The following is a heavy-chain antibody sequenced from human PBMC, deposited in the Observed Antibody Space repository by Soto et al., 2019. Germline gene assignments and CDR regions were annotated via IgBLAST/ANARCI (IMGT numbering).Heavy chain of an antibody. V-gene: IGHV3-7*01. CDR3: VRELASRV. CDR2: INKDGSEK. Sequence: EVQVVESGGGLVQPGGSLRLSCAASGFTFTSYWVTGVRQAPGRGLEWVANINKDGSEKSYVDSVKGRFTISRDNAKSSLYLQMSSLIADDTAFYYCVRELASRVWGKGTTVIVSS. CDR1: GFTFTSYW. J-gene: IGHJ6*04.